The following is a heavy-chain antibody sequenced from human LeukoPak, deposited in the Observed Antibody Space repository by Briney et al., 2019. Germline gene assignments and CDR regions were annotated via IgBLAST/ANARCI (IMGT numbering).Heavy chain of an antibody. V-gene: IGHV4-34*01. J-gene: IGHJ1*01. D-gene: IGHD5-24*01. CDR3: AREQDGYNSFFHH. Sequence: PSETLSLTCTVYGGSFSNYYWSWIRQPPGKGLEWIGEINHSGNTDYKSSLKSRVTMSLDMSKNQFSLKLRSVTAADTAVYYCAREQDGYNSFFHHWGQGSLVTVSS. CDR2: INHSGNT. CDR1: GGSFSNYY.